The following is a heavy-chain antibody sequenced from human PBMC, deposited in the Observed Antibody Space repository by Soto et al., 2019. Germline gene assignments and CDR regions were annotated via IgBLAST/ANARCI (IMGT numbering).Heavy chain of an antibody. Sequence: GGSRRLCCAASGFTFSGVGMHWLRQAPGKGLEWVGLIAYDGSNTYFADSVKGRFTISRDNSKNTVSLQMDSLRVEDTAVYHCARFNGWPEETRSFDYWSQGT. D-gene: IGHD4-17*01. CDR2: IAYDGSNT. V-gene: IGHV3-33*01. CDR1: GFTFSGVG. CDR3: ARFNGWPEETRSFDY. J-gene: IGHJ4*02.